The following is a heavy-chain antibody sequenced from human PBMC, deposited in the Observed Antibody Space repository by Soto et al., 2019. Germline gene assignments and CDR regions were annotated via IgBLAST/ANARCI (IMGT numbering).Heavy chain of an antibody. J-gene: IGHJ3*02. D-gene: IGHD3-16*01. CDR3: AAIPLGPGDAFDI. Sequence: VKVSCKASGFTFTSSAMQWVRQARGQRLEWIGWIVVGSGNTNYAQKFQERVTITRDMSTSTAYMELSSLRSEDTAVYYCAAIPLGPGDAFDIWGQGTMVTVSS. V-gene: IGHV1-58*02. CDR1: GFTFTSSA. CDR2: IVVGSGNT.